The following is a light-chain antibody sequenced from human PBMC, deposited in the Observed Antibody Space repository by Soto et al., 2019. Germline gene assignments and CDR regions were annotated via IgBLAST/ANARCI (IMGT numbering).Light chain of an antibody. V-gene: IGKV3-20*01. Sequence: EIVLTQSPGTLSLSPGERATLSCRASQSVSSSYLAWYQQKPGQAPRLLIYGESSSATGVPDRLSGSGSGTYFTLTISRLEPEDFAAYYCQQYGSSPPLTFGGGNKVEIK. J-gene: IGKJ4*01. CDR1: QSVSSSY. CDR2: GES. CDR3: QQYGSSPPLT.